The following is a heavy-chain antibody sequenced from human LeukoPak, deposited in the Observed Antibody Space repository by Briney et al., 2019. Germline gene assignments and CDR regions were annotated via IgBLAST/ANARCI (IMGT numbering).Heavy chain of an antibody. J-gene: IGHJ4*02. V-gene: IGHV3-30-3*01. D-gene: IGHD3-22*01. Sequence: PGGSLRLSCAASGFTFSSYAMHWVRQAPGKGLEWVAVISYDGSNKYYADSVKGRFTISRDNSKNTLYLQMNSLRAEDTAVYYCARDVAPLDFYDSSGYPSYYFDYWGQGTLVTVSS. CDR1: GFTFSSYA. CDR2: ISYDGSNK. CDR3: ARDVAPLDFYDSSGYPSYYFDY.